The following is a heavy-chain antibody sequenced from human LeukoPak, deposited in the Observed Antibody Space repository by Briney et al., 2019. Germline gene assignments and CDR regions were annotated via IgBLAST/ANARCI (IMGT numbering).Heavy chain of an antibody. CDR2: IYAGGST. Sequence: GGSLRLSCAASGFTVNNNYMSWVRQAPGRGLEWVSSIYAGGSTYHADSVKGRFTVSRDNSKNTLYLQMNSLRVEDTAMCFCVRDDKWGYWGQGTLVTVSS. D-gene: IGHD7-27*01. CDR3: VRDDKWGY. CDR1: GFTVNNNY. J-gene: IGHJ4*02. V-gene: IGHV3-53*01.